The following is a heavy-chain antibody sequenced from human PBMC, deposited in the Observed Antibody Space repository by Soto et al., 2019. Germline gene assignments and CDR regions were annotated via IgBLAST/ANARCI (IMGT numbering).Heavy chain of an antibody. V-gene: IGHV3-74*01. CDR3: AKGYSGYDYGY. Sequence: GGSLRLSCEASGFTFTTYWMHWVRQAPGKGLVWVSRTNGDGSGTSYADSVKGRFTISRDNGKNTLYLQMNSLRAEDTAVYYCAKGYSGYDYGYWGQGTLVTVSS. J-gene: IGHJ4*02. D-gene: IGHD5-12*01. CDR1: GFTFTTYW. CDR2: TNGDGSGT.